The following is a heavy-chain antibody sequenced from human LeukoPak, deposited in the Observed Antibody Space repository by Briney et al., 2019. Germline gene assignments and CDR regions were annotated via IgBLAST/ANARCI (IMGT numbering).Heavy chain of an antibody. CDR2: IYHSGST. CDR1: GGSISSGGYS. V-gene: IGHV4-30-2*01. CDR3: ARGSFWSGFGYGMDV. D-gene: IGHD3-3*01. Sequence: KASETLSLTCAVSGGSISSGGYSWSWIRQPPGTGLEWIGYIYHSGSTYYSPSLKSRVTISVDRSKTPFSLKLSSVTAPDTGVYYCARGSFWSGFGYGMDVWGQGTTVTVS. J-gene: IGHJ6*02.